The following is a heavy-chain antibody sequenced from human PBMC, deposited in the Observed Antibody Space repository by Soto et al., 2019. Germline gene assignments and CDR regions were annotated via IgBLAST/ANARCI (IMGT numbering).Heavy chain of an antibody. V-gene: IGHV4-59*08. D-gene: IGHD4-17*01. CDR2: IYYSGST. J-gene: IGHJ5*02. CDR1: GGSISSYY. Sequence: PSETLSLTCTVSGGSISSYYWSWIRQSPGKGLEWIGYIYYSGSTNYNPSLKSRVTISVDTSKNQFSLKLSSVTAADTAVYYCARRYGSRFDDRGQGTPVTVSS. CDR3: ARRYGSRFDD.